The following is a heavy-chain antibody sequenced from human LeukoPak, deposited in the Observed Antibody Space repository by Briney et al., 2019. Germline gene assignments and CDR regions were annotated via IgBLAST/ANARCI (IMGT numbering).Heavy chain of an antibody. CDR2: ISAYNGNT. CDR1: GYTFTSYG. V-gene: IGHV1-18*01. Sequence: GASVKVSCKASGYTFTSYGISWVRQAPGQGLEWMGWISAYNGNTQYAQKLQGRVTMTTDTSTSTAYMELRSLRSDDTAVYYCARDDRSNTWSWFDPWGQGTLVTVPS. D-gene: IGHD1-1*01. CDR3: ARDDRSNTWSWFDP. J-gene: IGHJ5*02.